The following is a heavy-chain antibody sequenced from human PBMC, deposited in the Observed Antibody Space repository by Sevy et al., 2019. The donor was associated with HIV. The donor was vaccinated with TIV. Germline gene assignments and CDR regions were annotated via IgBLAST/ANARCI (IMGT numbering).Heavy chain of an antibody. J-gene: IGHJ3*02. Sequence: GGSLRLSCAASGFTFSSYWMSWVLQAPGKGLEWVANIKQDGSEKYYVDSEKGRFTISRDNAKNSLYLQMNSLRAEDTAVYYSARDSRGAFSIWGQGTMVTVSS. CDR1: GFTFSSYW. V-gene: IGHV3-7*01. CDR2: IKQDGSEK. CDR3: ARDSRGAFSI.